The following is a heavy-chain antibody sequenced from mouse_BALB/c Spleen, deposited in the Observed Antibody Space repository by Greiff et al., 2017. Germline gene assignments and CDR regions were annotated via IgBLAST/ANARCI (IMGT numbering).Heavy chain of an antibody. D-gene: IGHD2-2*01. CDR3: ARIYYGYDGGFDY. V-gene: IGHV5-17*02. Sequence: DVHLVESGGGLVQPGGSRKLSCAASGFTFSSFGMHWVRQAPEKGLEWVAYISSGSSTIYYADTVKGRFTISRDNPKNTLFLQMTSLRSEDTAMYYCARIYYGYDGGFDYWGQGTTLTVSS. J-gene: IGHJ2*01. CDR2: ISSGSSTI. CDR1: GFTFSSFG.